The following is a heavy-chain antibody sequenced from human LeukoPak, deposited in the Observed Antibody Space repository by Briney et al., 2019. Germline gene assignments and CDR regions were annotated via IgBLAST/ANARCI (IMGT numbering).Heavy chain of an antibody. V-gene: IGHV3-23*01. CDR3: AKLRYDNRGYSRTHDY. CDR2: ISGSGGST. J-gene: IGHJ4*02. Sequence: GGSLRLSCAASGFTFSSYAMSWVRQAPGKGLEWVSAISGSGGSTYYADSVKGRFTTSRDNSKNTLNLQMSSLRVEDTAVYFCAKLRYDNRGYSRTHDYWGQGTLVTVSS. D-gene: IGHD3-22*01. CDR1: GFTFSSYA.